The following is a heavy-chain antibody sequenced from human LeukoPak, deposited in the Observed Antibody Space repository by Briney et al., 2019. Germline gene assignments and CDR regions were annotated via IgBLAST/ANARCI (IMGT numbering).Heavy chain of an antibody. J-gene: IGHJ4*02. Sequence: PGGSLRLSXAASGFTFSSYWMHWVRQAPGKGLVWVPRINSDGSSTSYADSVKGRFTISRDNAKNTLYLQMNSLRAEDTAVYYCARVILGSRDFDYWGQGTLVTVSS. V-gene: IGHV3-74*01. D-gene: IGHD3-16*02. CDR1: GFTFSSYW. CDR2: INSDGSST. CDR3: ARVILGSRDFDY.